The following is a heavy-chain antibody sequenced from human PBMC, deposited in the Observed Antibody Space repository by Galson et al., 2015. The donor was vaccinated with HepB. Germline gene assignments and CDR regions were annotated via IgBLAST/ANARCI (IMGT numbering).Heavy chain of an antibody. CDR2: IYYSGST. CDR1: GGSINSSSYY. J-gene: IGHJ3*02. Sequence: SETLSLTCTVSGGSINSSSYYWGWIRQPPGKGLEWIGSIYYSGSTYYNPSLKSRVTISVDTSKNQFSLKLSSVTAADTAVYYCARHPASPDAFDIWGQGTMVTVSS. V-gene: IGHV4-39*01. D-gene: IGHD6-6*01. CDR3: ARHPASPDAFDI.